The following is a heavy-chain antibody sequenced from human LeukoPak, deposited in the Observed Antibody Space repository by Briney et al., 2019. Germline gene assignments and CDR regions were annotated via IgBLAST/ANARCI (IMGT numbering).Heavy chain of an antibody. CDR3: ARDCGITMVRGANY. J-gene: IGHJ4*02. Sequence: GRSLRLSCAASGFTFSSYGMHWVRQAPGKGLEWVAVIWYDGSNKYYADSVKGRFTISRDNSKNTLYLQMNSLRAEDTAVYYCARDCGITMVRGANYWGQGTLVTVSS. V-gene: IGHV3-33*01. D-gene: IGHD3-10*01. CDR2: IWYDGSNK. CDR1: GFTFSSYG.